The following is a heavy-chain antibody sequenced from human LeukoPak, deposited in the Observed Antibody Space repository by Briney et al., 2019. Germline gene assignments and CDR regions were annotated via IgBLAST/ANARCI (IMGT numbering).Heavy chain of an antibody. J-gene: IGHJ6*02. Sequence: PSETLSLTCTVSGGSISSGGYYWSWIRQHPGKGLEWIGYIYYSGSTYYNPSLKSRVTISVDTSKNQFSLKLSSVTAADTAVYYCGRGAAAGRDYYYYYGMDVWGQGTTVTVSS. CDR2: IYYSGST. CDR3: GRGAAAGRDYYYYYGMDV. CDR1: GGSISSGGYY. V-gene: IGHV4-31*03. D-gene: IGHD6-13*01.